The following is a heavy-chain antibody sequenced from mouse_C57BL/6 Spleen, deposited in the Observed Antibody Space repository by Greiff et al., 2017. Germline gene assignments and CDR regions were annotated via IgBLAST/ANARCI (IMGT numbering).Heavy chain of an antibody. D-gene: IGHD4-1*01. CDR1: GFNIKDDY. V-gene: IGHV14-4*01. CDR3: TTRELGLDY. J-gene: IGHJ2*01. CDR2: IDPENGDT. Sequence: VQLQQSGAELVRPGASVKLSCTASGFNIKDDYMHWVKQRPEQGLEWIGWIDPENGDTEYASKFQGKATITADTSSNTAYRQLSSLTSEDTAVYYCTTRELGLDYWGQGTTRTVSS.